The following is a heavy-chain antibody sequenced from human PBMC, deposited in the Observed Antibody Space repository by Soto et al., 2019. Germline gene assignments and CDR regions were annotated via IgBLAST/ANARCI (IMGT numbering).Heavy chain of an antibody. CDR3: ARDLGEQLVRDAFDI. V-gene: IGHV3-33*01. CDR2: IWYDGSNK. Sequence: QVQLVESGGGVVQPGRSLRLSCAASGFTFSSYGMHWVRQAPGKGLEWVAVIWYDGSNKYYADSVKGRFTISRDNSKNTLYLQMNSLRAKDTAVYYCARDLGEQLVRDAFDIWGQGTMVTVSS. J-gene: IGHJ3*02. CDR1: GFTFSSYG. D-gene: IGHD6-6*01.